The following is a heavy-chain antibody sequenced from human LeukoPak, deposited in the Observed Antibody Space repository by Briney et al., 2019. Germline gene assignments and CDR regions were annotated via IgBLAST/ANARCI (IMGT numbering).Heavy chain of an antibody. D-gene: IGHD6-6*01. J-gene: IGHJ4*02. Sequence: GGSLRLSCAASGFTFSNAWMSWVRQAPGKGLEWIGRIKNKPDGGTTDYAGPVKGRFTISRDDSKNTLYLQMNSLKTEDTAVYYCTTVGEARKFDYWGQGTLVTVSS. CDR3: TTVGEARKFDY. V-gene: IGHV3-15*01. CDR2: IKNKPDGGTT. CDR1: GFTFSNAW.